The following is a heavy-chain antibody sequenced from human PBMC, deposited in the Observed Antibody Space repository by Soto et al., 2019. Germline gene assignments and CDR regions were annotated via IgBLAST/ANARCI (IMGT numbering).Heavy chain of an antibody. J-gene: IGHJ4*02. CDR3: ARGLTSNRAVAGMAY. CDR2: IYQTGST. D-gene: IGHD6-19*01. CDR1: GGSISSNNW. Sequence: QVQLQESGPGLVKPSGTLSLTCAVSGGSISSNNWWSWVRQPPGKGLEWIGEIYQTGSTNYNPSLKSRVTMPVAKSKNQLSLDLTSGTAADTAVYYCARGLTSNRAVAGMAYWGQGTLVTVSS. V-gene: IGHV4-4*02.